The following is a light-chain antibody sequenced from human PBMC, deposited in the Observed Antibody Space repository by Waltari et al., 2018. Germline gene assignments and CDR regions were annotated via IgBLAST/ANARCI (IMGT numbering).Light chain of an antibody. V-gene: IGLV1-47*01. CDR2: RSN. J-gene: IGLJ3*02. CDR1: NSNIRSNY. CDR3: AAWDDSLSAWV. Sequence: QSVLTQPPSASGTPGQRVTISSSGSNSNIRSNYVYWYQQLPGTAPKLLIYRSNQRLSGVPDRFSASKSGTSASLAISGLRSEDEADYYCAAWDDSLSAWVFGGGTKLTVL.